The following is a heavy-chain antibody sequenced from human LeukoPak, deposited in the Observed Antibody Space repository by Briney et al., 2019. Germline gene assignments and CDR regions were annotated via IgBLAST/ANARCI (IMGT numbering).Heavy chain of an antibody. CDR3: ARVGYDFWSGLFDY. CDR1: GFTFSSYE. D-gene: IGHD3-3*01. CDR2: ITSSGSTI. J-gene: IGHJ4*02. V-gene: IGHV3-48*03. Sequence: GGSLRLSCAASGFTFSSYEMNWVRQAPGKGLEWVSYITSSGSTIHYADSVKGRFTISRDNSKNTLYLQMNSLRAEDTAVYYCARVGYDFWSGLFDYWGQGTLVTVSS.